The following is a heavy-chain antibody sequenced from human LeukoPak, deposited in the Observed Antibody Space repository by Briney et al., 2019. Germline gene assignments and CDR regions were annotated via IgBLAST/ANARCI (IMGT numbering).Heavy chain of an antibody. CDR1: GFTFSTYW. D-gene: IGHD3-16*01. Sequence: PGGSLRLSCAASGFTFSTYWMTWVRQAPGKGLEWVASMKGDGSEIHYVDSVKGRFTISRDNAKNSLYLQMNSLRAEDTAVYYCARPAYTAAYDLWGQGTVVTVSS. CDR3: ARPAYTAAYDL. V-gene: IGHV3-7*01. J-gene: IGHJ3*01. CDR2: MKGDGSEI.